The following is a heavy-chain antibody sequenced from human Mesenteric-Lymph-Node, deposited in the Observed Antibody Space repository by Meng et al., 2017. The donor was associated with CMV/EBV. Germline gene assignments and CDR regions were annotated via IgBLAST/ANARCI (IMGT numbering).Heavy chain of an antibody. CDR2: INHSGST. D-gene: IGHD3-9*01. CDR1: GGSCSGYY. V-gene: IGHV4-34*02. Sequence: QVQLPQWGAGLFKPSDPLSVTGAVYGGSCSGYYWNWIRQSPEKGLEWIGEINHSGSTTYNPSFTSRIIISVDTSTNQISLNMSSVTAADTAVYYCARGSSYDILTGYFDYWGQGALVTVSS. CDR3: ARGSSYDILTGYFDY. J-gene: IGHJ4*02.